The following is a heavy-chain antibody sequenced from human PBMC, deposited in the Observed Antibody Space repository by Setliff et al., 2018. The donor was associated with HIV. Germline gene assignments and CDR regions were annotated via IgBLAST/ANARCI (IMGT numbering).Heavy chain of an antibody. J-gene: IGHJ4*02. CDR2: IIPILGIA. CDR3: ARDYSPTFYYYDSSGTFDY. Sequence: VKVSCKASGYTLTTYGISWVRQAPGQGLEWMGGIIPILGIANYAQKFQGRVTITADEFTSTAYMELSSLRSEDTAVYYCARDYSPTFYYYDSSGTFDYWGQGTLVTVSS. CDR1: GYTLTTYG. V-gene: IGHV1-69*10. D-gene: IGHD3-22*01.